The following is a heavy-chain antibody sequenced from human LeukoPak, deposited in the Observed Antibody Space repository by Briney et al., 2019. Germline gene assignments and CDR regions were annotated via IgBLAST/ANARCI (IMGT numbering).Heavy chain of an antibody. J-gene: IGHJ4*02. CDR3: AKDALPYYYGSGSYYGY. V-gene: IGHV3-30*02. D-gene: IGHD3-10*01. CDR1: GFTFSSYG. Sequence: GGSLRLSCAASGFTFSSYGMHWVRQAPGKGLEGVAVIWYDGSNKYYADSVKGRFTISRDNSKNTLYLQMNSLRAEDTAVYYCAKDALPYYYGSGSYYGYWGQGTLVTVSS. CDR2: IWYDGSNK.